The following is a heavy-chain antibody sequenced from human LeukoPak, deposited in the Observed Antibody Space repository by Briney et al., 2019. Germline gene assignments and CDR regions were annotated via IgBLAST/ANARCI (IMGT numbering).Heavy chain of an antibody. CDR1: GFTFSSYT. CDR3: ARAGGNWGPDAFDI. V-gene: IGHV3-21*04. D-gene: IGHD4-23*01. CDR2: ISSRSGDI. Sequence: GGSLRLSCAASGFTFSSYTMSWVRQAPGKGLEWVSSISSRSGDIYYADSVKGRFTISRDNAKNSLYLQMNSLRAEDTAVYYCARAGGNWGPDAFDIWGQGTMVTVSS. J-gene: IGHJ3*02.